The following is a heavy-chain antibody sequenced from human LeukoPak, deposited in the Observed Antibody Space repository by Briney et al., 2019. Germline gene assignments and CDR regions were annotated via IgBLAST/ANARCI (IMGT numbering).Heavy chain of an antibody. J-gene: IGHJ4*02. Sequence: SETLSLTCAVYGGSFSGYYWSWIRQPPGKGLEWIGEINHSGSTNYNPSLKSRVTISVDTSKNQFSLKLSSVTAADTAVYYCARIVGYSGYDWGQGTLVTVSS. V-gene: IGHV4-34*01. CDR1: GGSFSGYY. CDR3: ARIVGYSGYD. D-gene: IGHD5-12*01. CDR2: INHSGST.